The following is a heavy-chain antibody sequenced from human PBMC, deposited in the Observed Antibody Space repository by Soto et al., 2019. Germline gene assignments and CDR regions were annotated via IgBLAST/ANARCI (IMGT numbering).Heavy chain of an antibody. V-gene: IGHV3-23*01. D-gene: IGHD3-3*01. CDR1: EFTFSSYS. Sequence: EVQLLESGGGLVQPGGSLRLSCAASEFTFSSYSMIWVRQAPGKGLEWVSGVNGGGDSTYYAESVKGRFTISRDNSKNTLYLQMNSLRAADTALFYCARGHFGVTMDVWGQGTTVTVSS. CDR2: VNGGGDST. J-gene: IGHJ6*02. CDR3: ARGHFGVTMDV.